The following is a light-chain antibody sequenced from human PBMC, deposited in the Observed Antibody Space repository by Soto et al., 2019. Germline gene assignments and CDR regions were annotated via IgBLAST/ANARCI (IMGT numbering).Light chain of an antibody. CDR2: DAS. V-gene: IGKV3-11*01. J-gene: IGKJ5*01. Sequence: EILFTHSRVPRYLYPGERAXXSCRASQSVTSYLAWYQQKPGQAPRLLIYDASNRATGIPARFSGSGSGTDFTLTISSLEPEDFAVYYCQQRSKLPPPIGQRTRMAIK. CDR3: QQRSKLPPP. CDR1: QSVTSY.